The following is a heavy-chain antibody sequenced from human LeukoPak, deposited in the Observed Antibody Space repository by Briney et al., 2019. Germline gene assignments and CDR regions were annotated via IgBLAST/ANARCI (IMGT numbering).Heavy chain of an antibody. D-gene: IGHD3-22*01. J-gene: IGHJ4*02. CDR1: GFTFSSYS. V-gene: IGHV3-66*04. CDR2: IYSGGST. Sequence: GGSLRLSCAASGFTFSSYSMNWVRQAPGKGLEWVSVIYSGGSTYYADSVKGRFTISRDNSKNTLYLQMNSLRAEDTAVYYCARQDSSGLRYWGQGTLVTVSS. CDR3: ARQDSSGLRY.